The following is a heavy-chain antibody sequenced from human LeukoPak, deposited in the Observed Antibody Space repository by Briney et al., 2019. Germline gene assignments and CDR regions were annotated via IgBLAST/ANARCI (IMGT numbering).Heavy chain of an antibody. CDR2: IYHSGST. V-gene: IGHV4-59*01. D-gene: IGHD5-12*01. CDR3: ARGGGYASPIGY. Sequence: SETLSLTCTLSGGSISTYYWSWIRQPPGKGLEWIGYIYHSGSTNYNPSLKSRVTISVDTSKNRFSLKLSSVTAADTAVYYCARGGGYASPIGYWGQGALATVSS. J-gene: IGHJ4*02. CDR1: GGSISTYY.